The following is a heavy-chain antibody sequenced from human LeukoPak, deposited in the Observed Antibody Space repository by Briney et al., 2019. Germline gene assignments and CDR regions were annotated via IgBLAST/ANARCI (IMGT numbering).Heavy chain of an antibody. CDR3: ARSQARLGWFDP. D-gene: IGHD6-19*01. Sequence: SETLSLTCTVSGGSISSYYWSWIRQPAGKGLEWIGRIHNTGSTSYNPSLKSRVTMSVDTSKNQFSLKVRSVTAADTAVYYCARSQARLGWFDPWGQGTLVTVSS. J-gene: IGHJ5*02. V-gene: IGHV4-4*07. CDR1: GGSISSYY. CDR2: IHNTGST.